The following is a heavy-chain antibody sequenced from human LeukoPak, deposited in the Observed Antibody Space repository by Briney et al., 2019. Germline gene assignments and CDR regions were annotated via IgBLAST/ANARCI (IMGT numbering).Heavy chain of an antibody. Sequence: SETLSLTCTVSGGSISSGGYYWGWIRQPPGKGLEWIGSIYYSGSTYYNPSLKSRVTISVDTSKNQFSLKLSSVTAADTAVYYCARLKGTLYSSSWYSRNYFDYWGQRTLVTVSS. D-gene: IGHD6-13*01. CDR2: IYYSGST. CDR3: ARLKGTLYSSSWYSRNYFDY. V-gene: IGHV4-39*01. CDR1: GGSISSGGYY. J-gene: IGHJ4*02.